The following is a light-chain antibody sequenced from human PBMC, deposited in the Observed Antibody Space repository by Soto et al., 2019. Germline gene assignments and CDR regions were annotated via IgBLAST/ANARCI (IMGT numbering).Light chain of an antibody. CDR2: LGS. CDR1: QSLLHSNGYKY. Sequence: DIVMTQSPLSLPVTPGEPASISCRSSQSLLHSNGYKYLDWYLQKPGQSPQLLIYLGSNRASGVPDRFSGSGSGTDFTLKISRVEAEDVGVYYCMQALQTKGLTFGGGTKVEIK. J-gene: IGKJ4*01. V-gene: IGKV2-28*01. CDR3: MQALQTKGLT.